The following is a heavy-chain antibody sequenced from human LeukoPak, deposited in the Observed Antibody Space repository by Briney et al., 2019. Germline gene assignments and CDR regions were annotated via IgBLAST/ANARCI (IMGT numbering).Heavy chain of an antibody. V-gene: IGHV4-59*08. Sequence: SETLSLTCSVSGGSISSYHWSWIRQPPGKGLEWIGYIYYGGRTNYNPSLKSRVTISVDTSKNQFSLTVSSVTAADTAIYYCERHSLKLVDADFDYWGQGTLVTVSS. CDR2: IYYGGRT. J-gene: IGHJ4*02. CDR3: ERHSLKLVDADFDY. CDR1: GGSISSYH. D-gene: IGHD3-16*02.